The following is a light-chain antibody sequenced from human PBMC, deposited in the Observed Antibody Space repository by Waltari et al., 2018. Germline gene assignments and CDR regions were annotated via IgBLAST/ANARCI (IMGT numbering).Light chain of an antibody. Sequence: ELVLTQSLATLSLSPGERATLSCRASQSVSTYLAWYQQRPGQAPRLLIFDAFHRATGIPARFSGSGSGTDFTLTISSLEPEDFAIYYCQQRISWPLTFGGGTMVDIK. CDR2: DAF. CDR1: QSVSTY. V-gene: IGKV3-11*01. CDR3: QQRISWPLT. J-gene: IGKJ4*01.